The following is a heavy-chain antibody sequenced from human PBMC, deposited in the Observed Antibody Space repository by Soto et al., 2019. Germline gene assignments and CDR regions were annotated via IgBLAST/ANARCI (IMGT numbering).Heavy chain of an antibody. J-gene: IGHJ4*02. D-gene: IGHD2-15*01. V-gene: IGHV4-31*03. CDR3: ARSVGYCSSGSCYELDY. Sequence: QVQLQESGPGLEKPSQTLSLTCSVSGGSISSDAYYWHWIRQHPAKGLEWIGYIFHRGNAYYNPSLKSRVTISVDTSKNQFSLKVNSVTAADTAVYYCARSVGYCSSGSCYELDYWGQGTLVTVSS. CDR1: GGSISSDAYY. CDR2: IFHRGNA.